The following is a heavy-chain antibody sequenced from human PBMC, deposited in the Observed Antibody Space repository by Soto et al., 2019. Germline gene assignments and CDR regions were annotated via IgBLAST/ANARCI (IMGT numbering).Heavy chain of an antibody. J-gene: IGHJ6*02. D-gene: IGHD1-26*01. CDR2: TSNDGSNT. CDR1: AFTLSKFV. CDR3: GKGRSYYYYYGVDV. Sequence: GGSLRLSCAASAFTLSKFVMHWVRQAPGKGREWVAVTSNDGSNTYYADAVKGRFTISRDDSKSTLYLQMNSLRAEDTAVYYCGKGRSYYYYYGVDVWGQGTTVTVSS. V-gene: IGHV3-30-3*02.